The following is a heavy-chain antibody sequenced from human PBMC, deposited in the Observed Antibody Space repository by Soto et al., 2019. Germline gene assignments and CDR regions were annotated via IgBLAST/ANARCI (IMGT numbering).Heavy chain of an antibody. V-gene: IGHV1-2*02. CDR2: INTNSGDT. J-gene: IGHJ5*02. D-gene: IGHD1-7*01. CDR1: GYTFAGYY. Sequence: VKVSCKASGYTFAGYYMHWVRQAPGQGLEWMGWINTNSGDTQYAQKFQGRVTMTSDTSISTAYMELRSLRVDDTAVYYCARDHQELILYNWFDPWGQGTRVTVSS. CDR3: ARDHQELILYNWFDP.